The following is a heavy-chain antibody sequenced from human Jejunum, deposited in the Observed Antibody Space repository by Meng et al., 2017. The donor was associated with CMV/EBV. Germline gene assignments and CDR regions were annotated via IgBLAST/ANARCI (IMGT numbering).Heavy chain of an antibody. J-gene: IGHJ4*02. Sequence: FGVGDYARDWSRRAPGEGLEGGAVSSRDGCTAYYAEYVRGGLTGSRDKSKNSLFLQMNSLRVEDTAFYYCAKDSRDDCWSGYYDFWGQGTLVTVSS. CDR2: SSRDGCTA. CDR1: FGVGDYA. V-gene: IGHV3-43D*04. CDR3: AKDSRDDCWSGYYDF. D-gene: IGHD3-3*01.